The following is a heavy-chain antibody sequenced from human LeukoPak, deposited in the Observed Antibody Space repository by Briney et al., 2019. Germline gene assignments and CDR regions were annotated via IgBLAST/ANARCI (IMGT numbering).Heavy chain of an antibody. D-gene: IGHD1-26*01. CDR1: GGSISSYY. CDR2: IYYTGNT. J-gene: IGHJ4*02. Sequence: SETLSLTCTVSGGSISSYYWSWIRQPPGEGLEWIGSIYYTGNTYYNASLQSRVTISIDTSKNQFSLRLNSVTAADTAMYYCAKSGGYGLIDYWGQGTLVTVSS. CDR3: AKSGGYGLIDY. V-gene: IGHV4-59*04.